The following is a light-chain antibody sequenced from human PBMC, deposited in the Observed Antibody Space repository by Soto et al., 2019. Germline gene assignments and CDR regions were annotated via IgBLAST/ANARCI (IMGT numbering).Light chain of an antibody. CDR1: QSVRSN. V-gene: IGKV3-15*01. Sequence: EIVMMQSPATLSVSPGERATLSCRASQSVRSNVAWYQQKPGQAPRLLIYGASTRATGIPASFSGSGSGTEFTLTISSLQSEDFAVYYCQQYHIWPRTFGQGTKVDIK. J-gene: IGKJ1*01. CDR3: QQYHIWPRT. CDR2: GAS.